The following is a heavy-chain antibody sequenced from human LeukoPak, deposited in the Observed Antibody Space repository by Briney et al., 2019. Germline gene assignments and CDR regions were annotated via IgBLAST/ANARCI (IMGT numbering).Heavy chain of an antibody. CDR2: IKPDGYEK. CDR1: GFTFTNFW. J-gene: IGHJ5*02. D-gene: IGHD4-17*01. V-gene: IGHV3-7*01. CDR3: RKGHYDDSA. Sequence: PGGSLRLSCVASGFTFTNFWMNWVRQAPGKGPEWVANIKPDGYEKYYVDSVKGRFTISRDNTKNLLYLQMNSLRAEDMAVYYCRKGHYDDSAWDQGTLVTVSS.